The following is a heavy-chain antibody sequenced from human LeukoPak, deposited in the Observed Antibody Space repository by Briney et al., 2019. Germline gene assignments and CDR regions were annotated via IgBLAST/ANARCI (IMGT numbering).Heavy chain of an antibody. Sequence: ASVKVPCKASGYTFTSYDINWVRQATGQGLEWMGWMNPNSGNTGYAQKFQGRVTMTRNTSISTAYMELSSLRSEDTAVYYCARVPYYYGSGSYYYYYYGMDVWGQGTTVTASS. D-gene: IGHD3-10*01. CDR1: GYTFTSYD. V-gene: IGHV1-8*01. CDR2: MNPNSGNT. CDR3: ARVPYYYGSGSYYYYYYGMDV. J-gene: IGHJ6*02.